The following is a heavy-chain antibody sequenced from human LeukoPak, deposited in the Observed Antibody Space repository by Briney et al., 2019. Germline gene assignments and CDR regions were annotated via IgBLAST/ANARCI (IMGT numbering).Heavy chain of an antibody. Sequence: ASVKVSCKASGYTFTSYGISWVRQAPGQGLEWMGGIIPIFGTANYAQKFQGRVTITADESTSTAYMELSSLRSEDTAVYYCAAHLRDWGQGTLVTVSS. J-gene: IGHJ4*02. CDR2: IIPIFGTA. V-gene: IGHV1-69*13. CDR3: AAHLRD. CDR1: GYTFTSYG.